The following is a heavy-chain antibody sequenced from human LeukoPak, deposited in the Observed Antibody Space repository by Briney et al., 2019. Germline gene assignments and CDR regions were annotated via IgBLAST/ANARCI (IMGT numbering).Heavy chain of an antibody. CDR1: GGSFSGYY. J-gene: IGHJ4*02. V-gene: IGHV4-34*01. CDR3: ARGTNKKLKDRQVVPAGGFGGGGDC. D-gene: IGHD2-2*01. Sequence: SETLSLTCAVYGGSFSGYYWSWIRQPPGKGLEWIGEINHSGSTNYNPSLKSRVTISVDTSKNQFSLKLSSVPAADTAVYYCARGTNKKLKDRQVVPAGGFGGGGDCWGQGTLVTVSS. CDR2: INHSGST.